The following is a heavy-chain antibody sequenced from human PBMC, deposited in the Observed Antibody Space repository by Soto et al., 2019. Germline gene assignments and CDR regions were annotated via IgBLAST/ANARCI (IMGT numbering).Heavy chain of an antibody. CDR1: GYTFTSYG. V-gene: IGHV1-69*13. J-gene: IGHJ4*02. CDR2: IIPNFGKA. Sequence: PSVNVSCKASGYTFTSYGISWVRQAPGQGLEWMGGIIPNFGKANYAQRFQGRVTITADESTSTAYMELSSLRSEDTAVYYCARLGYSSSWYALYYFDYWGQGTLVTVSS. CDR3: ARLGYSSSWYALYYFDY. D-gene: IGHD6-13*01.